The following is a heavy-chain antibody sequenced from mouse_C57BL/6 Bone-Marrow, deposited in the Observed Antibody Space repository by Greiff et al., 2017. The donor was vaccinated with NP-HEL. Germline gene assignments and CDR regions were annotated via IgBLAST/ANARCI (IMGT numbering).Heavy chain of an antibody. Sequence: VKLQESGPGLVAPSQSLSITCTVSGFSLTSYGVHWVRQPPGKGLEWLVVIWSDGSTTYNSALKSRLSISKDNSKSQVFLKMNSLQTDDTAMYYCARHCYDGYWYFDVWGTGTTVTVSS. D-gene: IGHD2-3*01. J-gene: IGHJ1*03. CDR1: GFSLTSYG. CDR2: IWSDGST. V-gene: IGHV2-6-1*01. CDR3: ARHCYDGYWYFDV.